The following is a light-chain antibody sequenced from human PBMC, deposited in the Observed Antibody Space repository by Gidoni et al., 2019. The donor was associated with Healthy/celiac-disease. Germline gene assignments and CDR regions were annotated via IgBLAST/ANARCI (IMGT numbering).Light chain of an antibody. V-gene: IGLV3-9*01. Sequence: SYELTQPLSVSVALGQTARITCGGNNSGSKNVHLYQQKPGTATVLVFYRDSNRPSGIPERFSGSNSGNTATLTISRAQAVDEADYYCQVWDSSTVVFGGGTKLTVL. J-gene: IGLJ2*01. CDR1: NSGSKN. CDR2: RDS. CDR3: QVWDSSTVV.